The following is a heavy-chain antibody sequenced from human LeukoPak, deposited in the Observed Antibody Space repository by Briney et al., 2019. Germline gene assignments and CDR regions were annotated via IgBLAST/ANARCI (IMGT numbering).Heavy chain of an antibody. V-gene: IGHV4-59*12. D-gene: IGHD4-23*01. CDR1: GGSISSYY. J-gene: IGHJ4*02. Sequence: SETLSLTCTVSGGSISSYYWSWIRQPPGKGLEWIGYIYYSGSTNYSPSLKSRVTISVDTSKNQFSLKLSSVTAADTAVYYCARATVVTPPYYFDYWGQGTLVTVSS. CDR3: ARATVVTPPYYFDY. CDR2: IYYSGST.